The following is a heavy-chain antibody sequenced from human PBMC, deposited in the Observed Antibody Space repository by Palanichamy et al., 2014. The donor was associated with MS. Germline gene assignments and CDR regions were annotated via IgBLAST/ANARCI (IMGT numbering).Heavy chain of an antibody. CDR1: GVSVSTYY. V-gene: IGHV4-59*08. CDR2: MFYTGGT. D-gene: IGHD3-3*01. J-gene: IGHJ4*02. CDR3: VRARGEWLQAYFDY. Sequence: QVQLQESGPGLVKPSETLSLTCTVSGVSVSTYYWTWIRQPPGKGLEWIGYMFYTGGTDYNPSLKSRVTISVATPKNQFSLKLTSVTAADTAVYYCVRARGEWLQAYFDYWGQGTLVTVSS.